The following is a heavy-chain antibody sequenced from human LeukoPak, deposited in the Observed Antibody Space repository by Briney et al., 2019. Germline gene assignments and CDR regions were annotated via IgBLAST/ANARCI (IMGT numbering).Heavy chain of an antibody. J-gene: IGHJ4*02. CDR1: GFTFSSYA. D-gene: IGHD3-10*01. V-gene: IGHV3-23*01. CDR2: ISGSGGST. Sequence: PGGSLRLSCAASGFTFSSYAMSWVRQAPGKGLEWVSAISGSGGSTYYADSVKGRFPISRDNSKNTLYLQMNSLRAEDTAVYYCAKDFWSGRFMVRGVDYWGQGTLVTVSS. CDR3: AKDFWSGRFMVRGVDY.